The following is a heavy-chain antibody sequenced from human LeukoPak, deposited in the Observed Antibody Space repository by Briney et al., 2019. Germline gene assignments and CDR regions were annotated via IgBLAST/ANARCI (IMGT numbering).Heavy chain of an antibody. V-gene: IGHV2-5*02. Sequence: SGPTLVKPTQTLTLTCTFSGFSLSTTGVGVGWVRQPPGKALEWLALIYWDDDKRYSPSLKSRLTITKDTSKNQVVLKMTNMDPVDTATYYCAHSGAAGNFDYWGQGTLVTVYS. CDR2: IYWDDDK. CDR3: AHSGAAGNFDY. J-gene: IGHJ4*02. CDR1: GFSLSTTGVG. D-gene: IGHD6-13*01.